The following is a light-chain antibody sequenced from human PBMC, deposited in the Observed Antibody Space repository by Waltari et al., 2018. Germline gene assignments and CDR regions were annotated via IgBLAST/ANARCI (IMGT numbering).Light chain of an antibody. J-gene: IGLJ3*02. CDR2: STT. CDR1: IYNIGINP. V-gene: IGLV1-44*01. CDR3: GAWDDGVKEWV. Sequence: QSVLTQPPSASGTPGRRVTISCSGTIYNIGINPVTGYQQFQGSAPKLLIFSTTQRPSGVPDRFSASKSGTSASLAINGLQAADEADYYCGAWDDGVKEWVFGGGTKLTVL.